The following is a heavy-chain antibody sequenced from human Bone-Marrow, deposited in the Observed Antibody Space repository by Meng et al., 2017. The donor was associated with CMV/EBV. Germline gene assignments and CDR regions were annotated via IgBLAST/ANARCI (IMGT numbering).Heavy chain of an antibody. CDR2: ISSSSSYI. D-gene: IGHD5-12*01. CDR3: ARDRSHSGYDAFDI. J-gene: IGHJ3*02. V-gene: IGHV3-21*01. CDR1: GFTFSSYS. Sequence: GESLKISCAASGFTFSSYSMNWVRQAPGKGLEWVSSISSSSSYIYYADSVKGRFTISRDNAKNSLYLQMNSLRAEDTAVYYCARDRSHSGYDAFDIWGQGTMVTGSS.